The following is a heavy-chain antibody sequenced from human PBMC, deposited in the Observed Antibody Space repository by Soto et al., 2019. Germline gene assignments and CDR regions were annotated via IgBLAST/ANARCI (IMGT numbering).Heavy chain of an antibody. D-gene: IGHD4-17*01. J-gene: IGHJ4*02. V-gene: IGHV1-69*01. CDR3: AREGYGDYGKPFDY. CDR2: IIPLFGTA. Sequence: QVQLVQSGAEVKKPGSSVKVSCKASGGTFSSYTFTWVRQAPGQGLEWMGGIIPLFGTANYAQKFQGRVTITADESTSTAYMQLSSLRSEDTAMYYSAREGYGDYGKPFDYWGQGTLVTVSS. CDR1: GGTFSSYT.